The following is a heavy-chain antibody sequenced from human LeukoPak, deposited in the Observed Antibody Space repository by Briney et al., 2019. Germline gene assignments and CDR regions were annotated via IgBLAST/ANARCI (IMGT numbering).Heavy chain of an antibody. CDR1: GGSISPYY. J-gene: IGHJ6*03. V-gene: IGHV4-4*07. CDR2: IHFGGTT. CDR3: ARDSPDGYTSGHHFYYMDV. D-gene: IGHD5-18*01. Sequence: SETLSLTCTVSGGSISPYYWTWIRQSAGKGLEFMGRIHFGGTTNYNPSLMSRITLSVDTSKSQVSLKLSSVTAADTAVDYCARDSPDGYTSGHHFYYMDVWGNGTTVTVSS.